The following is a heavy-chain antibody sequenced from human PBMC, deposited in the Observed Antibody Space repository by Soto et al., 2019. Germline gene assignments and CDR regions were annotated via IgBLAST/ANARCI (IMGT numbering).Heavy chain of an antibody. V-gene: IGHV4-31*03. Sequence: QVQLQESGPGLVKPSQTLSLTCTVSGGSISSGGYYWSWIRQHPGKGLEWIGYIYCSGSTYYNPSLKRRVTISVDTSKNQFSLKLSSVTAADTDVYYCARALPDSSSWYIRLSPLECFVPCGQGTLVPVSS. CDR2: IYCSGST. J-gene: IGHJ5*02. CDR1: GGSISSGGYY. D-gene: IGHD6-13*01. CDR3: ARALPDSSSWYIRLSPLECFVP.